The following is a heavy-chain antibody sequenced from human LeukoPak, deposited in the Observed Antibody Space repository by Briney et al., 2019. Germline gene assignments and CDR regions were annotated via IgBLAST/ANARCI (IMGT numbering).Heavy chain of an antibody. CDR1: GYTFTGYY. CDR3: ARVSSPLQYNWFDP. J-gene: IGHJ5*02. D-gene: IGHD1-14*01. CDR2: INPNSGGT. Sequence: ASVKVSCKASGYTFTGYYMHWVRRAPGQGLEWMGRINPNSGGTNYAQKFQGRVTMTRDTSISTAYMELSRLRSDDTAVYYCARVSSPLQYNWFDPWGQGTLVTVSS. V-gene: IGHV1-2*06.